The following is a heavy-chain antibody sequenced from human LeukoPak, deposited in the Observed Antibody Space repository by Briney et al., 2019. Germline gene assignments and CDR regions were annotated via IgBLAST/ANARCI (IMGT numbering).Heavy chain of an antibody. J-gene: IGHJ4*02. D-gene: IGHD2-21*02. CDR2: INEDGSYK. CDR3: ARDATRGGDNDY. V-gene: IGHV3-7*01. CDR1: GFTFSSYW. Sequence: GGSLRLSCAASGFTFSSYWMSRVRQAPGKGLEWVANINEDGSYKYHADSVKGRLTISRDNAKNSLYLQMNSLRAEDTAVYYCARDATRGGDNDYWGQGTRVIVSS.